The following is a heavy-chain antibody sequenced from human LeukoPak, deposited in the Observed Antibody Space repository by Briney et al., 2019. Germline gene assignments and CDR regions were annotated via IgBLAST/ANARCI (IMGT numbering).Heavy chain of an antibody. V-gene: IGHV1-2*02. D-gene: IGHD6-19*01. CDR3: ARAIAVAGTYDY. Sequence: VASVKVSCKASGYTFTGYYMHWVRQAPGQGLEWMGWINPNSGGTNYAQKFQGRVTMTRDTSISTAYMELSRLRSDDTAVYYCARAIAVAGTYDYWGQGTLVTVSS. J-gene: IGHJ4*02. CDR1: GYTFTGYY. CDR2: INPNSGGT.